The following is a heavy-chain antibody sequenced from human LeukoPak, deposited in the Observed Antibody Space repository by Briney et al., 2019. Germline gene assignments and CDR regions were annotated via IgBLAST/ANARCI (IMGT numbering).Heavy chain of an antibody. CDR3: AREDDTIFGVVTYPLDY. D-gene: IGHD3-3*01. Sequence: ASVKVSCKASGYTFTGYYMHWVRQAPGQGLEWMGWINPNSGGTNYAQKFQGRVTMTRDTSISTAYMELSRLRSDDTAVYYCAREDDTIFGVVTYPLDYWGQGTLVTVSS. CDR1: GYTFTGYY. V-gene: IGHV1-2*02. CDR2: INPNSGGT. J-gene: IGHJ4*02.